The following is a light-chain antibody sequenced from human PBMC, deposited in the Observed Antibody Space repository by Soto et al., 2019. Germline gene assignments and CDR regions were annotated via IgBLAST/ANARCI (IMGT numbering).Light chain of an antibody. CDR1: QSLSNW. Sequence: IQMTQSPSTLSASVGDRVTITCRASQSLSNWLAWYQQKPGKAPKLLIYAASGLQSGVPSRFSGSGSGTDFTLTISSLQPDDFATYYCQQYNSWTFGQGTKVDNK. CDR2: AAS. J-gene: IGKJ1*01. V-gene: IGKV1-5*01. CDR3: QQYNSWT.